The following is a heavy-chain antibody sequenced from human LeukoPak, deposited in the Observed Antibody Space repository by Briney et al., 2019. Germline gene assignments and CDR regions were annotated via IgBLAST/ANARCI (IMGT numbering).Heavy chain of an antibody. CDR2: ISGSGGST. V-gene: IGHV3-23*01. CDR3: ATAYDSSGYPIGLYYYYMDV. J-gene: IGHJ6*03. Sequence: GGSLRLSCAASGFTFSSYAMSWVRQAPGKGLEWVSAISGSGGSTYYADSVKGRFTISRDNSKNTLYLQMNSLRAEDTAVYYCATAYDSSGYPIGLYYYYMDVWGKGTTVTVSS. CDR1: GFTFSSYA. D-gene: IGHD3-22*01.